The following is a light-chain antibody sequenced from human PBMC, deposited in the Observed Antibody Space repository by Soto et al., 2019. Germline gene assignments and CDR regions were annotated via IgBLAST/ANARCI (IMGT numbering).Light chain of an antibody. CDR1: QGIRND. J-gene: IGKJ1*01. V-gene: IGKV1-6*01. Sequence: AVQMTQSPSSLSASVGDKVTITCRASQGIRNDLGWYQQKPGKAPKLLIYAASSLHSGVPARFSGSGSGTDLTLTISSLQPEDFATYYCLQDYNFPWTFGQGTKVEIK. CDR2: AAS. CDR3: LQDYNFPWT.